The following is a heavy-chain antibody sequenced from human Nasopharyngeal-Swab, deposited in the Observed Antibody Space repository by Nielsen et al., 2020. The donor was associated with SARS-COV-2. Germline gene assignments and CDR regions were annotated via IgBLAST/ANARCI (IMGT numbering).Heavy chain of an antibody. V-gene: IGHV3-74*01. Sequence: GEALTICCGACGWQFSSYWMHWVRQAPGKGLMWVSRITSDGSSTSYADSVKGRFTISRDNAKNTLYLQMNSLRAEDTAVYYCARYFPRTLDFWNHLSVSHLLYYYGMDVWGQGTTVTVSS. CDR3: ARYFPRTLDFWNHLSVSHLLYYYGMDV. J-gene: IGHJ6*02. D-gene: IGHD3-3*01. CDR2: ITSDGSST. CDR1: GWQFSSYW.